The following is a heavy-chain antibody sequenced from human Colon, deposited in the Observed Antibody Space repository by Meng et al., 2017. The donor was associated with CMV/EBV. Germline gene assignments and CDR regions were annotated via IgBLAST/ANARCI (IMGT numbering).Heavy chain of an antibody. J-gene: IGHJ6*02. CDR2: ISGSGDSK. V-gene: IGHV3-48*03. Sequence: GESLKISCTAVDFRFSSYEMNWVRQAPGKGLEWISYISGSGDSKYYAESVRGRFIISRDNAKNSLYLQMDSLTAEDTGVYFCARDSCSATRCHALDVWGQGTTVTVSS. CDR1: DFRFSSYE. D-gene: IGHD2-15*01. CDR3: ARDSCSATRCHALDV.